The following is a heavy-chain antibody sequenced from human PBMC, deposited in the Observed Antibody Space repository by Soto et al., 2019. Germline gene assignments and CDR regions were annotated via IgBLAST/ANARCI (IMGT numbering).Heavy chain of an antibody. V-gene: IGHV3-21*01. Sequence: GGSLRLSCAASGSTFSSYSMNWVRQAPGKGLEWVSCISSSSSYICYADSVKGRFTISRDNAKNTLYLQMNSLRAEDTALYYCARDTFYYDTSGYCIFDYWGQGTLVTVSS. D-gene: IGHD3-22*01. CDR1: GSTFSSYS. J-gene: IGHJ4*02. CDR3: ARDTFYYDTSGYCIFDY. CDR2: ISSSSSYI.